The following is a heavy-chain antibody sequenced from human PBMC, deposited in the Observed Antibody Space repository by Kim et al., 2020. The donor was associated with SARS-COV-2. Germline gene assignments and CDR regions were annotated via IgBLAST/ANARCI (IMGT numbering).Heavy chain of an antibody. J-gene: IGHJ4*02. D-gene: IGHD1-1*01. CDR2: TYYRSKWYN. CDR1: GDEVSSNSAV. Sequence: SQTLSLTCAISGDEVSSNSAVWNWIRQSPSRGLEWLGRTYYRSKWYNEYAVPVKSRIAIDPETSKNQISLQLNSVTAEDSAIYYCEGPCGTGGVGCDHWGQGTLVTVSS. CDR3: EGPCGTGGVGCDH. V-gene: IGHV6-1*01.